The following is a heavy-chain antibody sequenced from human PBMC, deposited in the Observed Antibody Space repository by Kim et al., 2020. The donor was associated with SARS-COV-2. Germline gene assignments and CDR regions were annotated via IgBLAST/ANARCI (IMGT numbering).Heavy chain of an antibody. Sequence: VKGRFTISRDNSKNPLYLQMNSLRAEDTAVYYCAKPSSGSIEYYYYGMDVWGQGTTVTVSS. D-gene: IGHD3-10*01. V-gene: IGHV3-23*01. CDR3: AKPSSGSIEYYYYGMDV. J-gene: IGHJ6*02.